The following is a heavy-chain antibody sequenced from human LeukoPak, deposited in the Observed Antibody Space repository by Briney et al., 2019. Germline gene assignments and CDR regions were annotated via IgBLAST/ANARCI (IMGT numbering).Heavy chain of an antibody. V-gene: IGHV3-53*01. Sequence: PGGTLTHPRTASGFLHSSNYMGLVRQAPGKGLEWVSGIYSGGRTELSDSVNRQFSVSRDNSEHTVYLQMNRVRAENTALYYCTREPLTEYFGFDYWGRGT. CDR3: TREPLTEYFGFDY. J-gene: IGHJ4*02. CDR1: GFLHSSNY. D-gene: IGHD3-9*01. CDR2: IYSGGRT.